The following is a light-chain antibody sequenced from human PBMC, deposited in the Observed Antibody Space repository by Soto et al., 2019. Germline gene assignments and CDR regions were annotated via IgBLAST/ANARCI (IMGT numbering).Light chain of an antibody. Sequence: QPVLTQPPSASGTPGQRVTISCSGTTSNIGSNTVSWYHHLPGTAPKLLIYSNDHRPSGVPDRFSGSKSGTSTSLAISGLQSEDEGDYYCAIWDLTLSAWVFGGGTKLTVL. CDR1: TSNIGSNT. CDR3: AIWDLTLSAWV. CDR2: SND. V-gene: IGLV1-44*01. J-gene: IGLJ3*02.